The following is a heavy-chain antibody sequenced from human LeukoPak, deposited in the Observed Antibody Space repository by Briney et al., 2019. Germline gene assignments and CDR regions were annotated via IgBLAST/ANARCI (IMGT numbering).Heavy chain of an antibody. CDR1: GFTFSNAW. J-gene: IGHJ1*01. D-gene: IGHD6-13*01. CDR3: TSLRGSSSQYFQY. Sequence: PGGSLRLSCAASGFTFSNAWMSCVRQAPGKGLEWVGRIKSKTDGGTTDYAAPVKGRFTISRDDSKDTLYLQMNSLRTEDTAVYYCTSLRGSSSQYFQYWGQGTLVTVSS. V-gene: IGHV3-15*01. CDR2: IKSKTDGGTT.